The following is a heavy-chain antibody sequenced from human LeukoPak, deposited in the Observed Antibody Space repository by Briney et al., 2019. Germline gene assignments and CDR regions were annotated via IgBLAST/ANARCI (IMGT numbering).Heavy chain of an antibody. J-gene: IGHJ4*02. CDR3: AREVSGGSCLDY. CDR2: ISYDGSNK. V-gene: IGHV3-30*04. D-gene: IGHD2-15*01. CDR1: GFTFSSYA. Sequence: SGGSLRLSCAASGFTFSSYAMHWVRQAPGKGLEWVAVISYDGSNKYYADSVKGRFTISRDNSKNTLYLQMNSLRAEDTAVYYCAREVSGGSCLDYWGQGTLVTVSS.